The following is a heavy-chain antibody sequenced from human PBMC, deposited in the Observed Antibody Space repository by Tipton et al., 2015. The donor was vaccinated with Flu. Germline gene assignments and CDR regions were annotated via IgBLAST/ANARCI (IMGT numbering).Heavy chain of an antibody. Sequence: TLSLTCTVPGGSISSSSYYWGWIRQPPGKGLEWIGSIYYSGSTYYNPSLKSRVTISVDTSKNQFSLKLSSVTAADTAVYYCARDRLLWFGELFPDYWGQGTLVTVSS. J-gene: IGHJ4*02. CDR1: GGSISSSSYY. CDR2: IYYSGST. CDR3: ARDRLLWFGELFPDY. V-gene: IGHV4-39*07. D-gene: IGHD3-10*01.